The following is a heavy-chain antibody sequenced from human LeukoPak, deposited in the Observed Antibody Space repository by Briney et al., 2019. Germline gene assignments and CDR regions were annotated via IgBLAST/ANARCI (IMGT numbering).Heavy chain of an antibody. CDR3: ARGANWFDP. Sequence: SETLSLTCAVCGGSFSGYYWSWIRQPPGKGLEWIGEINHSGSTNYNPSLKSRVTISVDTSKNQFSLKLSSVTAADTAVYYCARGANWFDPWGQGTLVTVSS. CDR1: GGSFSGYY. V-gene: IGHV4-34*01. J-gene: IGHJ5*02. CDR2: INHSGST.